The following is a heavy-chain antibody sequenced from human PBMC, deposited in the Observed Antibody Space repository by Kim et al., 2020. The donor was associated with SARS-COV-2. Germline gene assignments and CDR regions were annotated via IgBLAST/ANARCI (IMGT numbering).Heavy chain of an antibody. D-gene: IGHD3-10*01. CDR2: IYYSGST. V-gene: IGHV4-59*01. CDR1: GGSISSYY. CDR3: ARDRYYYGSGTYYKGNWFDP. J-gene: IGHJ5*02. Sequence: SETLSLTCTVSGGSISSYYWSWIRQPPGKGLEWIGHIYYSGSTNYNPSLKSRVTISVDTSKNQFSLKLSSVTAADTAVYYCARDRYYYGSGTYYKGNWFDPWGQGTLVTVSS.